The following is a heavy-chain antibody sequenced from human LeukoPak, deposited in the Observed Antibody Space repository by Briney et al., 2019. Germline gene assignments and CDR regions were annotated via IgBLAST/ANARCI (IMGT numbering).Heavy chain of an antibody. CDR3: ARDLSIAVFDY. Sequence: GGSLRLSCAASGFTFTSYRMHWVRQAPGKGLEWVAVIWYDGRNKYYVDSVKGRFTTSRDNSKNTVYLQMNSLRAEDTAVYFCARDLSIAVFDYWGQGTLVTVSS. D-gene: IGHD6-19*01. CDR1: GFTFTSYR. CDR2: IWYDGRNK. V-gene: IGHV3-33*01. J-gene: IGHJ4*02.